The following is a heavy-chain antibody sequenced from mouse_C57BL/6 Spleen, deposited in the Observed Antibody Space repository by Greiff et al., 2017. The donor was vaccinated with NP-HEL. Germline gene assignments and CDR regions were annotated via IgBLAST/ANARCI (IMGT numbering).Heavy chain of an antibody. V-gene: IGHV2-2*01. CDR2: IWSGGST. Sequence: VQGVESGPGLVQPSQSLSITCTVSGFSLTSYGVHWVRQSPGKGLEWLGVIWSGGSTDYNAAFISRLSISKDNSKSQVFFKMNSLQADDTAIYYCARNPDGSSYGYYAMDYWGQGTSVTVSS. J-gene: IGHJ4*01. CDR3: ARNPDGSSYGYYAMDY. D-gene: IGHD1-1*01. CDR1: GFSLTSYG.